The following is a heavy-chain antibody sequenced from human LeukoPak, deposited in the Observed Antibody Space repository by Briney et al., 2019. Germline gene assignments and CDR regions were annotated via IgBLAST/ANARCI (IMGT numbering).Heavy chain of an antibody. V-gene: IGHV3-11*01. D-gene: IGHD6-13*01. CDR1: GFTFSDYY. CDR2: ISSSGSTI. J-gene: IGHJ1*01. Sequence: GGSLRLSCAASGFTFSDYYMSWIRQAPGKGLEWVSYISSSGSTIYYADSVKGRFTISRDNAKNSLYLQMNSLRAEDTAVYYCARVLGSSWYSYLQHWGQGTLVTVSS. CDR3: ARVLGSSWYSYLQH.